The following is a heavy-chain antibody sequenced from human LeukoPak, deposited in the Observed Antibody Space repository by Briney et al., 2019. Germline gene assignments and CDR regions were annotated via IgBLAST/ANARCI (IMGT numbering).Heavy chain of an antibody. D-gene: IGHD2-8*02. Sequence: SETLSLTCAVYGGSFSGYYWSWIAQPPGKGLEWIGEINHSGSTNYNPSLKSRVTISVDTSKNQFSLKLSSVTAADTAVYYCARDESRGYCTVFDYWGQGTLVTVSS. CDR1: GGSFSGYY. CDR2: INHSGST. CDR3: ARDESRGYCTVFDY. V-gene: IGHV4-34*01. J-gene: IGHJ4*02.